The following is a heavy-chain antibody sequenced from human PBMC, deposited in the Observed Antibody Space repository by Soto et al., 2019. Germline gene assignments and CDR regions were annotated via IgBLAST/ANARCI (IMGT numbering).Heavy chain of an antibody. D-gene: IGHD3-22*01. CDR1: GGSVSSGSYY. V-gene: IGHV4-61*01. CDR2: IYYSGST. J-gene: IGHJ4*02. Sequence: PSETLSLTCTVSGGSVSSGSYYWSWIRQPPGKGLEWIGYIYYSGSTNYNPSLKSRVTISVDTSKNQFSLKLSSVTAADTAVYYCARLYYYDSSGYPDSDYWGQGTLVTVSS. CDR3: ARLYYYDSSGYPDSDY.